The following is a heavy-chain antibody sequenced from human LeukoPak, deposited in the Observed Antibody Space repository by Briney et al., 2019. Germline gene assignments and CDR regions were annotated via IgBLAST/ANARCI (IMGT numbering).Heavy chain of an antibody. D-gene: IGHD4-4*01. V-gene: IGHV1-46*01. CDR1: GYTFTSYY. CDR3: ARAKKSLRLHQKAFDI. CDR2: INPSGGST. Sequence: ASVKVSCKASGYTFTSYYMHWVRQAPGQGLEWMGIINPSGGSTSYAQKFQGRVTMTRDTSTSTVYMELSSLRSEDTALYYCARAKKSLRLHQKAFDIWGQGTMVTVSS. J-gene: IGHJ3*02.